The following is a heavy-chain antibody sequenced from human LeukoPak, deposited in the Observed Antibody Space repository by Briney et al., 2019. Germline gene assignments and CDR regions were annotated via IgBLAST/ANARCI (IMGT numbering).Heavy chain of an antibody. CDR1: GLTVSSNY. J-gene: IGHJ4*02. V-gene: IGHV3-53*01. CDR2: IYSGGST. Sequence: GGSLRLSCAAFGLTVSSNYMSWVRQAPGKGLGWVSVIYSGGSTYYADSVKGRFTISRDNSKNTLYLQMNSLRAEDTAVYYCARSNSSGYNFDYWGQGTLVTVSS. CDR3: ARSNSSGYNFDY. D-gene: IGHD6-19*01.